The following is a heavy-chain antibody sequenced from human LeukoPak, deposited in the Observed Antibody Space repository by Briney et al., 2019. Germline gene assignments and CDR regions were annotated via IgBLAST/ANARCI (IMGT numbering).Heavy chain of an antibody. CDR2: MNPNSGNT. CDR1: GYTFTSYD. Sequence: GASVKVSCKASGYTFTSYDINWVRQATGQGLEWMGWMNPNSGNTGYAQKFQGRVTMTRNTSISTAYMELSSLRSEDTAVYYCARGHRKYYSSSPALNYYYYMDVWGKGTTVTISS. J-gene: IGHJ6*03. D-gene: IGHD6-13*01. V-gene: IGHV1-8*01. CDR3: ARGHRKYYSSSPALNYYYYMDV.